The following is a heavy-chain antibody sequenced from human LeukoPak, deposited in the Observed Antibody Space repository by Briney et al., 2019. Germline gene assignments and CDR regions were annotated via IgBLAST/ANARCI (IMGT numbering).Heavy chain of an antibody. J-gene: IGHJ4*02. CDR3: ARHGAYSGGLGIPYYFDY. CDR2: IYPGDSDT. Sequence: GESLKISCKGSGYSFTSYWIGWVRQMPGKGLEWMGIIYPGDSDTRYSPSFQGQVTISADKSISTAYLQWSSLKASDTAMYYCARHGAYSGGLGIPYYFDYWGQGTLVTVSS. D-gene: IGHD6-19*01. CDR1: GYSFTSYW. V-gene: IGHV5-51*01.